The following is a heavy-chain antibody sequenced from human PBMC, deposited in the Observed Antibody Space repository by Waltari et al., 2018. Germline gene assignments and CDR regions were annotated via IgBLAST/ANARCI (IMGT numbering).Heavy chain of an antibody. V-gene: IGHV3-48*02. CDR1: GFTVSRYS. D-gene: IGHD2-21*01. J-gene: IGHJ4*02. CDR2: IGPGGSNI. Sequence: EVQLVESGGGLVQPGGSLKLSCAAYGFTVSRYSRNGVRQAPGKGLEWVSHIGPGGSNIGYADSVKGRITISRDNAQNSLYLIINSLTDEDTAVYYCARDQDWAFDYWGRGTLVTVSS. CDR3: ARDQDWAFDY.